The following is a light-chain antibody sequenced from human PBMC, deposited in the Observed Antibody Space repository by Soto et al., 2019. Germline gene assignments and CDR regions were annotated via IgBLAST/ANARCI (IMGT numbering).Light chain of an antibody. CDR2: RNN. CDR3: QSYDNFLRVI. J-gene: IGLJ2*01. V-gene: IGLV1-47*01. CDR1: SSNIGSNY. Sequence: QSVLTQPPSASGTPGQRVTISCSGSSSNIGSNYVYWYQQLPGTAPKLLIYRNNQRPSGVPDRFSGSKSGTSASLAISGLRSEDEADYYCQSYDNFLRVIFGGGTKLTVL.